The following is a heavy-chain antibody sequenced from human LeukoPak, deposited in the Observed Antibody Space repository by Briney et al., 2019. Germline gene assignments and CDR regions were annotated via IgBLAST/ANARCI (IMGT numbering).Heavy chain of an antibody. CDR3: ARDGSIRGYYYGMDV. CDR2: TYHSGST. V-gene: IGHV4-30-2*01. CDR1: GGSISSGGYS. D-gene: IGHD1-26*01. J-gene: IGHJ6*02. Sequence: PSETLSLTGAVSGGSISSGGYSWSWIRQPPGKGLEWIGYTYHSGSTYYNPSLKSRVTISVDRSKNQFSLKLSSVTAADTAVYYCARDGSIRGYYYGMDVWGQGTTVTVSS.